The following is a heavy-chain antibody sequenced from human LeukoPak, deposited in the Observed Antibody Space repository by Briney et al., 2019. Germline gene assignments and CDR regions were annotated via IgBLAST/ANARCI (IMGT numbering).Heavy chain of an antibody. V-gene: IGHV4-38-2*02. CDR2: IYHSGST. CDR3: AREVAGSENWYFDL. J-gene: IGHJ2*01. Sequence: SETLSLTCAVSGYSISSGYYWGWIRQPPGKRLEWIGSIYHSGSTYYNPSLKSRVTISVDTSKNQFSLKLSSVAAADTAVYYCAREVAGSENWYFDLWGRGTLVTVSS. CDR1: GYSISSGYY. D-gene: IGHD6-19*01.